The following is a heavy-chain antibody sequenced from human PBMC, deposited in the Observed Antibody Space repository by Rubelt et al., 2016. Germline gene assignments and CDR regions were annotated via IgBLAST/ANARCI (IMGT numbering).Heavy chain of an antibody. Sequence: QVQLVQSGAGVKKPGASVQVSCKASGYTFTNYGMPWVRQAPGQRLEWMGWIDDGNGDTKYSQKLKDRVSITRDASANTAYMELSSLRSEDTAVYYCARANHGDYEDYWGQGTLVTVSS. J-gene: IGHJ4*02. CDR2: IDDGNGDT. V-gene: IGHV1-3*01. D-gene: IGHD4-17*01. CDR1: GYTFTNYG. CDR3: ARANHGDYEDY.